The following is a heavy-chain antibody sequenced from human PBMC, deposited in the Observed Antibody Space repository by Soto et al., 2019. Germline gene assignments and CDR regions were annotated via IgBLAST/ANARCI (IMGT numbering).Heavy chain of an antibody. D-gene: IGHD6-13*01. CDR2: IYYSGST. J-gene: IGHJ5*02. V-gene: IGHV4-59*01. Sequence: PSETLSLTCTVSGGSISSDYWSWIRQPPGKGLEWIGYIYYSGSTNYNPSLKSRVTISVDTSKNQFSLKLSSVTAADTAVYYCARTIAAAGANWFDPWGQGTLVTVS. CDR1: GGSISSDY. CDR3: ARTIAAAGANWFDP.